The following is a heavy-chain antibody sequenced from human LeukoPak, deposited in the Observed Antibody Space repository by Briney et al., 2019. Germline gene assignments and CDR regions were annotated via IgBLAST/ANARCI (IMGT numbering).Heavy chain of an antibody. V-gene: IGHV4-30-4*08. D-gene: IGHD2-2*01. CDR2: IYYSGST. J-gene: IGHJ6*03. CDR3: ARVAIVVVPAAPDIDYYYYYMDV. CDR1: GVSISSGDYY. Sequence: SQTLSLTCTVSGVSISSGDYYWSWIPQPPGKGLEWIGNIYYSGSTYYNPSLKSRVTISVDTSKNQFSLKLSSVTAADTAVYYCARVAIVVVPAAPDIDYYYYYMDVWGKGTTVTVSS.